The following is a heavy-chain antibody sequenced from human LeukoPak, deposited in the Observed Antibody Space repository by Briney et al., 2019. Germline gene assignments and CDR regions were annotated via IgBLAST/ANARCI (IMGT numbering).Heavy chain of an antibody. D-gene: IGHD3-3*01. CDR1: GFTFSSYA. CDR3: AGFNNDFWSGYSYYYYYMDV. Sequence: PGGSLRLSCAASGFTFSSYAMSWVRQAPGKGLEWVSAISGSGGSTYYADSVKGRFTISRDNSKNTLYLQMNSLRAEDTAAYYCAGFNNDFWSGYSYYYYYMDVWGKGTTVTVSS. CDR2: ISGSGGST. V-gene: IGHV3-23*01. J-gene: IGHJ6*03.